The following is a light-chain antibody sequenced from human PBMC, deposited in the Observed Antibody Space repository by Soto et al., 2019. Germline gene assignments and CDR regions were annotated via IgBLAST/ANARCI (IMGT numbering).Light chain of an antibody. CDR3: SSYTSDSSYV. J-gene: IGLJ1*01. CDR2: AVS. CDR1: SSELCLYDY. Sequence: QSVLTQPASGSESPGQSLTISCTGTSSELCLYDYVSWYQQHPGKATQLMIYAVSNGTSGVFNRFSASKSANTSSLFISGLQAEDEADYYCSSYTSDSSYVFGSGTKVTVL. V-gene: IGLV2-14*01.